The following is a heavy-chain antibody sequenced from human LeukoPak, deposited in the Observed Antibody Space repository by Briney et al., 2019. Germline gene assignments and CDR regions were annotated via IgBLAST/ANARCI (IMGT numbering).Heavy chain of an antibody. Sequence: SGGSLRLSCAASGFTLSDYYMSWIRQAPGKGLEWVANIKEDGSEKYYADYVKGRFTISRDNAKNSLSLQMSSLRDEDTAVFYCARSRTAYYNVYADFWGQGTLVTVSS. CDR1: GFTLSDYY. CDR3: ARSRTAYYNVYADF. V-gene: IGHV3-7*01. CDR2: IKEDGSEK. J-gene: IGHJ4*02. D-gene: IGHD1-26*01.